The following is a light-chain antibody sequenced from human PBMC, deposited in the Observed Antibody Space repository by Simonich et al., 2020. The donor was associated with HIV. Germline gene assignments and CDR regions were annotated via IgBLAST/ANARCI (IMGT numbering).Light chain of an antibody. CDR2: KGS. J-gene: IGKJ1*01. Sequence: DIVMTQSPLYLPVTLGQPASISCRSSQSLVHSDGNTYLNWYHQRPGQSPRRLIYKGSNRDSGVPDRFSGSGSDTDFTLKISRVEAEDVGIYYCMQSIQLPRTFGQGTKVEIK. V-gene: IGKV2-30*02. CDR3: MQSIQLPRT. CDR1: QSLVHSDGNTY.